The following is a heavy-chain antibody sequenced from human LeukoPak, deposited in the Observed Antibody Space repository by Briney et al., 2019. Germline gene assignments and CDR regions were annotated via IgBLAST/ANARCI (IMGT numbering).Heavy chain of an antibody. D-gene: IGHD2-15*01. Sequence: GGSLRLSCAASGFTFSSYSMSWVRQAPGKGLEWISYISSSSSTIYYADSVKGRFTISRDNAKNSLYLQMNSLRAEDTAVYCCARVLLGDYGMDVWGQGTTVTVSS. CDR3: ARVLLGDYGMDV. CDR2: ISSSSSTI. CDR1: GFTFSSYS. V-gene: IGHV3-48*01. J-gene: IGHJ6*02.